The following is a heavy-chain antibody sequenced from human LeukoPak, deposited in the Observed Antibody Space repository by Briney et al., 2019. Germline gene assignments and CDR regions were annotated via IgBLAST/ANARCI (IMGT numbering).Heavy chain of an antibody. CDR2: ISYDANDK. CDR1: GFTFSTYG. CDR3: AKYFYGSGTYINYFGY. V-gene: IGHV3-30*18. Sequence: GGSLRLSCAASGFTFSTYGMHSVRQAPGKGREGVAVISYDANDKYYADSVKGRFTISRDNSKNTLYLQMNSLRAEDTAVYYCAKYFYGSGTYINYFGYWGQGTLVTVSS. J-gene: IGHJ4*02. D-gene: IGHD3-10*01.